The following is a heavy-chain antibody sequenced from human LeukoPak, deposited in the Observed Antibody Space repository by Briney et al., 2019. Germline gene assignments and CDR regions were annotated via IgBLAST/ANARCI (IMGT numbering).Heavy chain of an antibody. CDR3: ATSSSRRIIDY. CDR2: IYSGGST. CDR1: GFTFSSYG. Sequence: GGSLRLSCAASGFTFSSYGMHWVRQAPGKGLEWVSVIYSGGSTYYADSVKGRFTISRDNSKNTLYLQMNSLRAEDTAVYYCATSSSRRIIDYWGQGTLVTVSS. D-gene: IGHD6-13*01. V-gene: IGHV3-66*01. J-gene: IGHJ4*02.